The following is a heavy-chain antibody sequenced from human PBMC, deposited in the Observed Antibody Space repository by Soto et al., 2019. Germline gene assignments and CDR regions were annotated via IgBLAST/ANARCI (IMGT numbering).Heavy chain of an antibody. CDR2: ISGSGGST. Sequence: GSLRLSCAASGFTFSSYAMSWVRQAPGKGLEWVSAISGSGGSTYYADSVKGRFTISRDNSKNTLYLQMNSLRAEDTAVYYCAPNPRRAVTLYYFDYWGQGTLVTVSS. V-gene: IGHV3-23*01. CDR1: GFTFSSYA. J-gene: IGHJ4*02. D-gene: IGHD4-4*01. CDR3: APNPRRAVTLYYFDY.